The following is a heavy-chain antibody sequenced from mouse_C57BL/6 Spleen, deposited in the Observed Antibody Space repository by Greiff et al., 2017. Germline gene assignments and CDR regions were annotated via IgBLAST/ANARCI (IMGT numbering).Heavy chain of an antibody. CDR1: GYTFTSYW. CDR2: IDPNSGGT. J-gene: IGHJ1*03. Sequence: QVQLQQPGAELVKPGASVKLSCKASGYTFTSYWMHWVKQRPGRGLEWIGRIDPNSGGTTYNEKFKSKATLTVDKPSSTAYMQLSSLTSEDSAVYYCARGGSTVVDYWYFDVWGTGTTVTVSS. D-gene: IGHD1-1*01. V-gene: IGHV1-72*01. CDR3: ARGGSTVVDYWYFDV.